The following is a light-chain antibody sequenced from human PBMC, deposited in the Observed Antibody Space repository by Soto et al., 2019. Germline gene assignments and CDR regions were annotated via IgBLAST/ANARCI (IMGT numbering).Light chain of an antibody. V-gene: IGKV2-28*01. CDR3: MQGLQPPPT. J-gene: IGKJ1*01. Sequence: DIVMTQSPLSLPVTPGEPASISCRSSQSLLHSNGYNYLDWYLQKPGQSPQLLIYLGSNRASGVPDRFSGSGSGTDFTLKISRVEAEDVGVYYCMQGLQPPPTFGQGTKV. CDR2: LGS. CDR1: QSLLHSNGYNY.